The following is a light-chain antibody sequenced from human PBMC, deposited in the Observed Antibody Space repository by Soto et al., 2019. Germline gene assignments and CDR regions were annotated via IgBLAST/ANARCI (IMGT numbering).Light chain of an antibody. CDR2: DAS. J-gene: IGKJ5*01. CDR1: QSITIW. Sequence: DIQMTQSPSTLSASAGDRVTITCRASQSITIWLAWYQQKPGKAPKLLIYDASTLESGVPSRFSGSGSGTEFTLTTSSLQPDDFATYDCQQFHSFPITFGQGTRLEIK. V-gene: IGKV1-5*01. CDR3: QQFHSFPIT.